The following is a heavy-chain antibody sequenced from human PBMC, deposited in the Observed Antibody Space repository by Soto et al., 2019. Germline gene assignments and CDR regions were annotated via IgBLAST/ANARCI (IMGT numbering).Heavy chain of an antibody. CDR1: GGSFSGYY. V-gene: IGHV4-34*01. CDR3: ARGRYYGSGDNWFDP. Sequence: QVQLQQWRAGLLKPSETLSLTCAVYGGSFSGYYWSWIRQPPGKGLEWIGEINHSGSTNYNPSLKSRVTISVDTSKNQFSLKLSSVTAADTAVYYCARGRYYGSGDNWFDPWGQGTLVTVSS. D-gene: IGHD3-10*01. CDR2: INHSGST. J-gene: IGHJ5*02.